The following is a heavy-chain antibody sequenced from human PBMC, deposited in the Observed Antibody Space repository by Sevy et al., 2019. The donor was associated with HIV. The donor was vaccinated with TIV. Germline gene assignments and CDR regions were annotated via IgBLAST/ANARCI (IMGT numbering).Heavy chain of an antibody. J-gene: IGHJ6*02. CDR1: GYTFTSYG. V-gene: IGHV1-18*01. D-gene: IGHD6-19*01. Sequence: ASVKVSCKASGYTFTSYGISWVRQAPGQGLEWMGWISAYNGNTNYAQKLQGRVTMTTDTSTSTAYMELRSLRSDDTVVYYCARDEQRSGWYPPYYYFYYYGMDVWGQGTTVTVSS. CDR2: ISAYNGNT. CDR3: ARDEQRSGWYPPYYYFYYYGMDV.